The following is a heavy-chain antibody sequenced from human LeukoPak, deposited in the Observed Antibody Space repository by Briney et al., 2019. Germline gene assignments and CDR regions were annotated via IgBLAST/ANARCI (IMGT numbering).Heavy chain of an antibody. Sequence: SVKVSCKASGGTFSSYAIRWVRQAPGQGLEWMGGIIPIFGTANYAQKFQGRVTITADESTSTAYMELSSLRSEDTAVYYCARYYYDSSGYHSFDYWGQGTLVTVSS. CDR3: ARYYYDSSGYHSFDY. J-gene: IGHJ4*02. V-gene: IGHV1-69*13. CDR2: IIPIFGTA. CDR1: GGTFSSYA. D-gene: IGHD3-22*01.